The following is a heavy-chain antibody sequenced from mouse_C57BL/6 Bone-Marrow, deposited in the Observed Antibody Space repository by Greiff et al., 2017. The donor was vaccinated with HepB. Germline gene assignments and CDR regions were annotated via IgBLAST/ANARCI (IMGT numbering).Heavy chain of an antibody. CDR1: GFNIKDYY. J-gene: IGHJ3*01. Sequence: VQLQQSGAELVKPGASVKLSCTASGFNIKDYYMHWVKQRTEQGLEWIGRIDPEDGETKYAPKFQGKATMTADTSSNTAYLQLSSLTSEDTAVYYCAPMVTTGAGFAYWGQGTLVTVSA. CDR2: IDPEDGET. V-gene: IGHV14-2*01. CDR3: APMVTTGAGFAY. D-gene: IGHD2-2*01.